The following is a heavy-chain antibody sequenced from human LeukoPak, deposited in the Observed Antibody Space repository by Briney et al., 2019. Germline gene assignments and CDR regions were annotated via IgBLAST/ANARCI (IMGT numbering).Heavy chain of an antibody. CDR3: ARRVMVRGVISRLGFDP. V-gene: IGHV4-34*01. CDR1: GGSFSGYY. D-gene: IGHD3-10*01. J-gene: IGHJ5*02. Sequence: PSETLSLTCAVYGGSFSGYYWSWIRQPPGKGLEWIGEINHSGSTNYNPSLKSRATISVDTSKNQFSLKLSSVTAADTAVYYCARRVMVRGVISRLGFDPWGQGTLVTVSS. CDR2: INHSGST.